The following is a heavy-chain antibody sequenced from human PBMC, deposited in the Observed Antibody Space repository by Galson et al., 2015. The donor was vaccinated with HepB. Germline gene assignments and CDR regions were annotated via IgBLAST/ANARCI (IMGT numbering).Heavy chain of an antibody. J-gene: IGHJ6*03. V-gene: IGHV1-18*01. CDR1: GYTFTSYG. CDR2: ISSYNGNT. CDR3: ARDRGGYGPYNYYYYYMDV. Sequence: SVKVSCKASGYTFTSYGISWVRQAPGQGLEWMGWISSYNGNTNYAQKLQGRVTMTTDTSTSTAYMELRSLRSDDTAVYYCARDRGGYGPYNYYYYYMDVWGKVTTVTVSS. D-gene: IGHD5-24*01.